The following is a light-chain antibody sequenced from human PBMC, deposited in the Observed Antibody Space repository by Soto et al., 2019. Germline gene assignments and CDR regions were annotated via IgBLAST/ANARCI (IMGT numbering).Light chain of an antibody. Sequence: QSALTQPASVSGSPGQSITVSCTGSSSDFGDDKYVSWYQQQPGKGPNFVIYGVNSRPSGISNRFSGSKSGNTASQTISGLQVEDEAEYFCGSFTSSRIWVFGGGTKLTLL. CDR3: GSFTSSRIWV. J-gene: IGLJ3*02. CDR1: SSDFGDDKY. V-gene: IGLV2-14*01. CDR2: GVN.